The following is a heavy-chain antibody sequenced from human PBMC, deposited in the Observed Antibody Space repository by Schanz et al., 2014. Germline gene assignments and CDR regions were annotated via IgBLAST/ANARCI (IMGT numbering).Heavy chain of an antibody. CDR1: GGTFSSYT. D-gene: IGHD2-8*01. CDR3: ARGPLCTSP. V-gene: IGHV1-69*02. J-gene: IGHJ5*02. Sequence: QLVQSGAEVKKPGSSVKVSCKLSGGTFSSYTISWMRQAPGQGLEWMGKIIPVLNIATYAQMFQGRVSITADKSTSTAYMELSSLKSEDTAVYYCARGPLCTSPWGQGTLVTVSS. CDR2: IIPVLNIA.